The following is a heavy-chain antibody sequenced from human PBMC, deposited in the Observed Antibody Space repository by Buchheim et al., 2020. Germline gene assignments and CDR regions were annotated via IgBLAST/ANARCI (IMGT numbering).Heavy chain of an antibody. CDR3: ARGPGGNYFDY. D-gene: IGHD2/OR15-2a*01. J-gene: IGHJ4*02. CDR2: ISYDGSNK. Sequence: QVQLVESGGGVVQPGRSLRLSCAASRFTFSTYAMNWVRQAPGKGLEWVAVISYDGSNKYYADSVKGRFSISRDNSKNKLYLQMNSLRTEDTAVYYCARGPGGNYFDYWGQGAL. CDR1: RFTFSTYA. V-gene: IGHV3-30-3*01.